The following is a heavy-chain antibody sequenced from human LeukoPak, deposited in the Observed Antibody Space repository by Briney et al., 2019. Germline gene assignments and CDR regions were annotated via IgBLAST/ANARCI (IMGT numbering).Heavy chain of an antibody. V-gene: IGHV4-59*01. CDR1: GGSISNYY. J-gene: IGHJ6*03. D-gene: IGHD4-17*01. CDR3: ARGPGCGDYVDYYYYYYMDV. CDR2: IYYGGST. Sequence: SETLSLTCTVSGGSISNYYWSWIRQPPGKGLEWIGYIYYGGSTNYNPSLKSRVTISVDTSKNQFSLKLSSVTAADTAVYYCARGPGCGDYVDYYYYYYMDVWGKGTTVTVSS.